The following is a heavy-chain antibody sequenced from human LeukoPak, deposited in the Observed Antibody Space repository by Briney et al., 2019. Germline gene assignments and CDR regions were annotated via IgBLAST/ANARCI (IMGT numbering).Heavy chain of an antibody. CDR1: GYTFTRHY. J-gene: IGHJ5*02. Sequence: ASVTVSCKASGYTFTRHYIQWVRQAPGQGLEWMGWISTFNGNTDYAQKLQARVTMTTDTSTTTAYMELRSLRSDDTAVYYCARVKQLVSPWFDPWGQGTLVTVSS. D-gene: IGHD6-13*01. CDR3: ARVKQLVSPWFDP. CDR2: ISTFNGNT. V-gene: IGHV1-18*04.